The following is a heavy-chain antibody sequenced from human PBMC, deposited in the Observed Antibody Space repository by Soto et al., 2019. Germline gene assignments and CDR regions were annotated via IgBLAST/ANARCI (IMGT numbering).Heavy chain of an antibody. Sequence: PGGSLRLSCAASGFTFSSYAMHWVRQAPGKGLEWVAVISYDGSNKYYADSVKGRFTISRDNSENTLYLQMNSLRAEDTAVYYCARVGYSSSWYYSTDYYYYYGMDVWGQGTTVTVSS. D-gene: IGHD6-13*01. J-gene: IGHJ6*02. CDR3: ARVGYSSSWYYSTDYYYYYGMDV. CDR1: GFTFSSYA. V-gene: IGHV3-30-3*01. CDR2: ISYDGSNK.